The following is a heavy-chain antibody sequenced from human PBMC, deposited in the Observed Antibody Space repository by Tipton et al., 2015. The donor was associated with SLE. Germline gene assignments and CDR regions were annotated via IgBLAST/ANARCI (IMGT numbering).Heavy chain of an antibody. CDR3: ARGGILTGYYFYFDY. J-gene: IGHJ4*02. Sequence: LRLSCTVSGVSISTFYWSWIRQPPGKGLEWIGYIYYSGGSTNYNPSLKSRVTMSVDTSKNQFSLKLSSVTAADTAVYYCARGGILTGYYFYFDYWGQGTLVTVSS. D-gene: IGHD3-9*01. V-gene: IGHV4-59*01. CDR1: GVSISTFY. CDR2: IYYSGGST.